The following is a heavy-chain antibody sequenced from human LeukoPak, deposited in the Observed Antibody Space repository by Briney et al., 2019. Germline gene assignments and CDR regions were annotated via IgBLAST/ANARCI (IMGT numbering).Heavy chain of an antibody. J-gene: IGHJ4*02. CDR2: ISYDGSNK. CDR3: ARRRNDYGLDY. CDR1: GFTFSNYA. D-gene: IGHD4-17*01. V-gene: IGHV3-30-3*01. Sequence: GGSLRLSCAASGFTFSNYAMHWVRQAPGKGLEWMSVISYDGSNKYYADSVKGRFTISRDNSKNTLYLQMNSLRPEDTAVYYCARRRNDYGLDYWGQETLVTVSS.